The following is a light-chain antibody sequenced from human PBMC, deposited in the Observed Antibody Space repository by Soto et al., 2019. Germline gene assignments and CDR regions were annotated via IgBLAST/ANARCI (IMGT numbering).Light chain of an antibody. V-gene: IGKV1-6*01. CDR1: QGIRND. CDR2: AAS. J-gene: IGKJ4*01. Sequence: AIQMTQSPSSLSASVGDIVTITFRASQGIRNDLGWYQQKPGKAPKLLIYAASSLQSGVPSRFSGSGSGTDFTLTISSPQPEDFATYYCQQSYYTPLTFGGGTKVDIK. CDR3: QQSYYTPLT.